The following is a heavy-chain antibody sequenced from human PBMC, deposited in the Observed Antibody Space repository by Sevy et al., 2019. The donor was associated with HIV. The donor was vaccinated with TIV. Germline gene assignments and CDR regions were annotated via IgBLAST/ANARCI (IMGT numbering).Heavy chain of an antibody. V-gene: IGHV4-38-2*01. CDR1: GYSISSGYY. D-gene: IGHD2-15*01. Sequence: SETLPLTCVVSGYSISSGYYWGWVRQPPGKGLQWIGNIYHRGNTYYNPSLQSRATLSVETSKNQFSLKMTSVTATDTAVYYCVRGSGGDRLDYYGLDVWGQGTTVTVSS. CDR2: IYHRGNT. CDR3: VRGSGGDRLDYYGLDV. J-gene: IGHJ6*02.